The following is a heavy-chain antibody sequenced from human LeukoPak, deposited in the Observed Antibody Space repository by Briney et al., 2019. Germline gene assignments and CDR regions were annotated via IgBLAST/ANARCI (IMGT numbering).Heavy chain of an antibody. V-gene: IGHV3-23*01. CDR1: GFTFRTYG. Sequence: QPGGSLRLSCAASGFTFRTYGMTWVRQAPGKGLEWVSAIGPSGRSTYYADSVRGRFTISRDNSKNTLYLQMNSLRAEDTAIYYCAKDPMVRGATYDYWGQGTLVTVSS. J-gene: IGHJ4*02. CDR2: IGPSGRST. D-gene: IGHD3-10*01. CDR3: AKDPMVRGATYDY.